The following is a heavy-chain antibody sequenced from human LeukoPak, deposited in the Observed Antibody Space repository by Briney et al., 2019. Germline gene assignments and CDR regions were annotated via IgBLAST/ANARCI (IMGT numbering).Heavy chain of an antibody. D-gene: IGHD3-3*01. CDR2: IYYSGST. J-gene: IGHJ3*02. CDR1: GGSISSSSYY. Sequence: SETLSLTCTVSGGSISSSSYYWGWIRQPPGKGLEWIGSIYYSGSTYYNPSLKSRVTISVDTSKNQFSLKLSSVTAADTAVYYCARHTPSLITIFGVGHTTDDVFDIWGQGTMVTVSS. V-gene: IGHV4-39*01. CDR3: ARHTPSLITIFGVGHTTDDVFDI.